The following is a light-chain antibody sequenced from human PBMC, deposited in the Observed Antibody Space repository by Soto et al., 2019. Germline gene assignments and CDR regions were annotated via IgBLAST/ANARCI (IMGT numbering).Light chain of an antibody. Sequence: QSVLTQPASVSGSPGQSITISCTGTGTDVGGYIYVSWYQQHPGKAPKLMIYDVSNRPSGVSYRFSGSKSGNTASLTISGLQAEDEADYYCSSYTGSSTLYVFGTGTKVTVL. CDR1: GTDVGGYIY. CDR2: DVS. V-gene: IGLV2-14*01. J-gene: IGLJ1*01. CDR3: SSYTGSSTLYV.